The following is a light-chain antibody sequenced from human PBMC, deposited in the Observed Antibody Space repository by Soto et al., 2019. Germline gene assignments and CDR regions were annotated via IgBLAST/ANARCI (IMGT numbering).Light chain of an antibody. CDR2: HVS. J-gene: IGLJ1*01. V-gene: IGLV2-14*03. CDR1: SSDVGGYNY. CDR3: CSYATSAIRI. Sequence: QSVLTQPASVSGSPGQSITVSCTGTSSDVGGYNYVSWYQHHPGKAPKLIIYHVSYRPSGVSNRFSGSKSGSTASLTISGLQAEDEADYYCCSYATSAIRIFGTGTKLTVL.